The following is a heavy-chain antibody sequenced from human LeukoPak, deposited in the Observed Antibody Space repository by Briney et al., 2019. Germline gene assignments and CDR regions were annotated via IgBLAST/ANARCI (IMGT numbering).Heavy chain of an antibody. Sequence: ASVKVSCKASGGTFSSYAISWVRQAPGQGLEWMGGIIPIFGTANYAQKFQGRVTITADESTSTAYMELSSLRSEDTAVYYCASLPEAYCGGDCYSSHWGQGTLVTVSS. CDR3: ASLPEAYCGGDCYSSH. CDR1: GGTFSSYA. V-gene: IGHV1-69*13. CDR2: IIPIFGTA. J-gene: IGHJ4*02. D-gene: IGHD2-21*02.